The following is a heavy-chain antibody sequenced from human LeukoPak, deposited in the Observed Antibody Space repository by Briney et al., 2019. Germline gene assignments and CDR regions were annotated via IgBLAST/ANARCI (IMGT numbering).Heavy chain of an antibody. V-gene: IGHV1-18*01. CDR1: GHTANTYG. CDR3: ANVAKGRYFFYYMDV. D-gene: IGHD5-12*01. J-gene: IGHJ6*03. CDR2: IFSYNGQT. Sequence: AASGKGVGNASGHTANTYGFSWVRQAPGQGLEWIGWIFSYNGQTKYADKFQGRVTMTTDTSKTIAYMELRSLRSDDTAVYFCANVAKGRYFFYYMDVWGKGTTVTVS.